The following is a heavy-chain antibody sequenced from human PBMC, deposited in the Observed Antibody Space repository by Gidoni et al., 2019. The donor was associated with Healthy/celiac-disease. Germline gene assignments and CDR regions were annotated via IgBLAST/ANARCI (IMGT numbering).Heavy chain of an antibody. J-gene: IGHJ4*02. D-gene: IGHD2-15*01. Sequence: EVQLVESGGGLVKPGGSLRLSCAASGFTFSNAWMGGVRQAPGKGLEWVGRIKSKTDGGTTDYAAPVKGRFTISRDDSKNTLYLQMNSLKTEDTAVYYCTTSPSDIVVAFPCFDYWGQGTLVTVSS. V-gene: IGHV3-15*01. CDR2: IKSKTDGGTT. CDR3: TTSPSDIVVAFPCFDY. CDR1: GFTFSNAW.